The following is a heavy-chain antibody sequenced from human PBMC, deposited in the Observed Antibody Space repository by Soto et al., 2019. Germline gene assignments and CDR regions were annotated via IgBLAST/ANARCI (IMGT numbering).Heavy chain of an antibody. CDR2: ISYSGST. J-gene: IGHJ6*02. Sequence: QVQLQESGPGLVKPSQTLSLTCTVSGVSVSSAGYYWTWIRQPPGKGLEGMGYISYSGSTYYNPSLKSRITISLDTSKSQFSLKLTSVTAADTAVYYCVRFVNYYYYGVDVWGQGTTVTVSS. CDR1: GVSVSSAGYY. D-gene: IGHD2-21*01. CDR3: VRFVNYYYYGVDV. V-gene: IGHV4-31*03.